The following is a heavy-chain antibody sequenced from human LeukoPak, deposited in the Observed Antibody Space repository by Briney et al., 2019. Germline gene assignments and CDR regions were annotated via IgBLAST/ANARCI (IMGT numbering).Heavy chain of an antibody. CDR2: ISGSGGST. CDR1: GFTFSSYG. D-gene: IGHD4-17*01. Sequence: GGSLRLSCAASGFTFSSYGMSWVRQAPGKGLEWVSAISGSGGSTYYADSVKGRFTISRDNSKNTLYLQMNSLRAEDTAVYYCAKDTLTTIAYGEFDYWGQGTLVTVSS. V-gene: IGHV3-23*01. J-gene: IGHJ4*02. CDR3: AKDTLTTIAYGEFDY.